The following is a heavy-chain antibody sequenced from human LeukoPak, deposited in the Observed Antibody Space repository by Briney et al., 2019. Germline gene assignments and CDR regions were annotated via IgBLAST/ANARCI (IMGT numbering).Heavy chain of an antibody. Sequence: GASVKVSCKASGGTFISYAISWVRQAPGQGLEWMGGIIPIFGTANYAQKFQGRVTITADESTSTAYMELSSLRSEDTAVYYCARAGREGYYDSSGYYSQSFGYWGQGTLVTVSS. CDR1: GGTFISYA. V-gene: IGHV1-69*13. D-gene: IGHD3-22*01. CDR2: IIPIFGTA. J-gene: IGHJ4*02. CDR3: ARAGREGYYDSSGYYSQSFGY.